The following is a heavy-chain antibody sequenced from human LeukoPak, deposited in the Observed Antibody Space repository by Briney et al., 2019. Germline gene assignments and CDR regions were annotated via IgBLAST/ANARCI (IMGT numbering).Heavy chain of an antibody. Sequence: PGGSLRLSCAASGFTFSSYGMHWVRQAPGKGLEWVAVISYDGSNKYYADSVKGRFTISRDNSKNTLYLQMNSLRAEDTAVYYCAKDGGEMDGYVWGSYRSELDYWGQGTLVTVSS. CDR2: ISYDGSNK. D-gene: IGHD3-16*02. J-gene: IGHJ4*02. CDR3: AKDGGEMDGYVWGSYRSELDY. V-gene: IGHV3-30*18. CDR1: GFTFSSYG.